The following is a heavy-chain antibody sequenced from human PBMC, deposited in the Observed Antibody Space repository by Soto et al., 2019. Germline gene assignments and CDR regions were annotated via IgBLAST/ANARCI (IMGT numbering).Heavy chain of an antibody. J-gene: IGHJ6*02. D-gene: IGHD6-6*01. V-gene: IGHV1-2*02. CDR1: EYTFTGYY. CDR2: INPNSGAT. Sequence: ASVKDSCKASEYTFTGYYLHWVRQAPGQGLEWMGWINPNSGATTYAQKFQGRVTMTRDTYISPAYMELSRLRSDDRAVYYCARDLIPHRLYSTSNGLIYYFAMDVWCQGTKLTVSS. CDR3: ARDLIPHRLYSTSNGLIYYFAMDV.